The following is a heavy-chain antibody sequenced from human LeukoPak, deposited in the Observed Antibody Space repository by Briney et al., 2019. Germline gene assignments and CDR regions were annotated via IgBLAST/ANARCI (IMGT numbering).Heavy chain of an antibody. Sequence: ASVKVSCKTSGYSFTSAGISWVRQAPGQGLEWIGWINTFNGNTHYAEKVQGRVTMTTDTSTNTAYMELNILRSDDTAVYFCARAKPNGWNYFCFYMDVWGEGTTVTVSS. V-gene: IGHV1-18*01. D-gene: IGHD1-1*01. CDR2: INTFNGNT. CDR1: GYSFTSAG. J-gene: IGHJ6*03. CDR3: ARAKPNGWNYFCFYMDV.